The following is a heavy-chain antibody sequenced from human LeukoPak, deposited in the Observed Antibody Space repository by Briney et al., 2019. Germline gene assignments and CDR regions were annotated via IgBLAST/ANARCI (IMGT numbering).Heavy chain of an antibody. V-gene: IGHV3-23*01. CDR2: ISGSGGST. CDR3: AKADRYSSGSDDFDY. J-gene: IGHJ4*02. Sequence: GGSLRLSCAASGFTFSSYAMSWVRQAPGKGPEWVSAISGSGGSTYYADSVKGRFTISRDNSKNTLYLQMNTVRAEDTAVYHCAKADRYSSGSDDFDYWGQGTLVTVSS. D-gene: IGHD6-19*01. CDR1: GFTFSSYA.